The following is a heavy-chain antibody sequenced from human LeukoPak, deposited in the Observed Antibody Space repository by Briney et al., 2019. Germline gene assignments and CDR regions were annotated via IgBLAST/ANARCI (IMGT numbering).Heavy chain of an antibody. V-gene: IGHV4-59*11. J-gene: IGHJ4*02. CDR3: ARGYDFWGGYFLDY. Sequence: SETLSLTCTVSGGSISSHYWSWIRQPPGKGLEWIGYIYYSGSTNYNPSLKSRVTISVDTSKNQFSLKLSSVTAADTAVYYCARGYDFWGGYFLDYWGQGTLVTVSS. CDR1: GGSISSHY. CDR2: IYYSGST. D-gene: IGHD3-3*01.